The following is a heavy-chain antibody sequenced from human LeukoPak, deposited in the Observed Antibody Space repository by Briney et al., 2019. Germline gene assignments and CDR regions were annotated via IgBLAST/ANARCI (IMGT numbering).Heavy chain of an antibody. D-gene: IGHD6-13*01. J-gene: IGHJ4*02. CDR2: INHSGST. CDR3: ARGRAAFDY. V-gene: IGHV4-34*01. CDR1: GGSFSGYY. Sequence: SETLSLTCAVYGGSFSGYYWSWIRQPPGKGLEWIGEINHSGSTNYNPSLKSRVTISVDTSKNQFSLKLSSVTAADTAVYYCARGRAAFDYGGREPLVTVSS.